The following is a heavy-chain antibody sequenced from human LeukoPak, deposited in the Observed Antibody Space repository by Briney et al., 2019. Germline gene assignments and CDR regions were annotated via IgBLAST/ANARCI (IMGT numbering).Heavy chain of an antibody. V-gene: IGHV4-31*03. D-gene: IGHD4-17*01. CDR2: IYYSGST. Sequence: SETLSLTCTVSGGSISSGGYYWSWIRQHPGKGLEWIGYIYYSGSTYYNPSLKSRVTISVDTSKNQFSLKLSSVTAADTAVYYCARNDYGDYAVFDYWGQGTLVTVSS. CDR1: GGSISSGGYY. J-gene: IGHJ4*02. CDR3: ARNDYGDYAVFDY.